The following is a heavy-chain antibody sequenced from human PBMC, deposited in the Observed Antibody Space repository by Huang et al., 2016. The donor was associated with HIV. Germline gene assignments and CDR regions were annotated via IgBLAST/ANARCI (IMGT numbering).Heavy chain of an antibody. D-gene: IGHD3-10*01. Sequence: EVQLVQSGAEVKKPGESLKISCNGSGYTFNTYWIAWVLQMPRKTLKWMGSVYPNDSESINNPSLQGHISSSYDTSINTGYHQWSSLEASDTAMNYWGRTYGTGSYAPYWGQGTLVTVSS. CDR3: GRTYGTGSYAPY. J-gene: IGHJ4*02. V-gene: IGHV5-51*06. CDR1: GYTFNTYW. CDR2: VYPNDSES.